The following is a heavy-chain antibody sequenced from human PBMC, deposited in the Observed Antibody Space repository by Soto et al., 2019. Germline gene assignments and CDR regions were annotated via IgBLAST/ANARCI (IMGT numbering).Heavy chain of an antibody. J-gene: IGHJ4*02. CDR3: ARDIAVAGPTGDY. D-gene: IGHD6-19*01. Sequence: QVQLVQSGAEVKKPGSSVKVSCKASGGTFSSYTISWVRQAPGQGLEWMGRIIPILGIANYAQKFQGRVTITADNSTSTAYMELSSLRSEDTAVYYCARDIAVAGPTGDYWGQGTLVTVSS. V-gene: IGHV1-69*02. CDR1: GGTFSSYT. CDR2: IIPILGIA.